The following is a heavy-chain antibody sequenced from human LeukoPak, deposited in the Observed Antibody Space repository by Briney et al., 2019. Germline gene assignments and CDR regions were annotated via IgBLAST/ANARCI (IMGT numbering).Heavy chain of an antibody. V-gene: IGHV3-43*02. Sequence: GGSLRLSCAASGFTFDDYAMHWVRQAPGKGLEWVSLISGDGGSTYYADSVKGRFTISRDNSKNSLYLLMHSLRTEDTALYYCAIDIYYDSSILDYWGQGTLVIVSS. D-gene: IGHD3-22*01. J-gene: IGHJ4*02. CDR2: ISGDGGST. CDR1: GFTFDDYA. CDR3: AIDIYYDSSILDY.